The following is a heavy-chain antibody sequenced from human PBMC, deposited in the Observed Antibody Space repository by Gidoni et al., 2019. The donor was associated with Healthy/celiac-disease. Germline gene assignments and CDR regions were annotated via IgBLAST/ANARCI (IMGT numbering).Heavy chain of an antibody. J-gene: IGHJ4*02. Sequence: EVQLVQSAAEVRKPGESLKLSCKASGYSFTNYWIGWVRQMPGKGLEWMGIIYPGDSDTKYSPSFQGQVTISADKSTSTAYLQWSSLKASDTAIYYCARQYMCDYWGQGTLVTVSS. CDR1: GYSFTNYW. D-gene: IGHD1-20*01. V-gene: IGHV5-51*01. CDR3: ARQYMCDY. CDR2: IYPGDSDT.